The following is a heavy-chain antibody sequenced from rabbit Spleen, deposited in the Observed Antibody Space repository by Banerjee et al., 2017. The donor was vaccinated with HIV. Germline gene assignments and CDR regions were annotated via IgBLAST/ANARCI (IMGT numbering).Heavy chain of an antibody. CDR3: ARDLDGVIGWNFGW. J-gene: IGHJ4*01. D-gene: IGHD1-1*01. CDR1: GFDFSSYG. CDR2: IDPIFGST. V-gene: IGHV1S45*01. Sequence: QLVESGGGLVQPGGSLKLSCKASGFDFSSYGVSWVRQAPGKGLEWIGYIDPIFGSTYYASWSKGRFTISKTSSTTVTLQMTSLTAADTATYFCARDLDGVIGWNFGWWGPGTLVTVS.